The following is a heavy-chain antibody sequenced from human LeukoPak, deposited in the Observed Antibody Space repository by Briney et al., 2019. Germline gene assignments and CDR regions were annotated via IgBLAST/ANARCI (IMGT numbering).Heavy chain of an antibody. D-gene: IGHD6-13*01. CDR2: ISSSGNTT. Sequence: PGGSLRLSCAASGFTLSDYYMSWIRQAPGKGLECVSYISSSGNTTYHADSVKGRFTISRDNAKNSLYLQMSSLRAEDTAVYYCARDGGSSWYFDYWGQGTLVTVSS. CDR1: GFTLSDYY. CDR3: ARDGGSSWYFDY. J-gene: IGHJ4*02. V-gene: IGHV3-11*04.